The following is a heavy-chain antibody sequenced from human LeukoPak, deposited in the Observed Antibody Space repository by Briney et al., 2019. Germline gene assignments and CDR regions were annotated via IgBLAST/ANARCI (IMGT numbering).Heavy chain of an antibody. D-gene: IGHD4-23*01. CDR3: ATSTTTVVTPWYNYYYYMDV. CDR1: GGTFSSYA. J-gene: IGHJ6*03. V-gene: IGHV1-69*05. CDR2: IIPIFGTA. Sequence: GASAKVSCKASGGTFSSYAISWVRQAPGQGLEWMGGIIPIFGTANYAQKFQGRVTITTDESTSTAYMELSSLRSEDTAVYYCATSTTTVVTPWYNYYYYMDVWGKGTTVTDSS.